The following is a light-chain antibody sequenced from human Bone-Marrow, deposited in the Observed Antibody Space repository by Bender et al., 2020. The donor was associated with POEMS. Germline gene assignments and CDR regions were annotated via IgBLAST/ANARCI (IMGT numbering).Light chain of an antibody. Sequence: SYVLTQSPSVSVAPGQTATMTCGGDNLVFKSVHWYKQKAGQAPVLVVYDDSDRPSGIPERFSGTKSGNSAPLTISRVEAGDEADYHCQVYGSTSDYPVFGGGTKLTVL. CDR2: DDS. CDR1: NLVFKS. J-gene: IGLJ2*01. V-gene: IGLV3-21*02. CDR3: QVYGSTSDYPV.